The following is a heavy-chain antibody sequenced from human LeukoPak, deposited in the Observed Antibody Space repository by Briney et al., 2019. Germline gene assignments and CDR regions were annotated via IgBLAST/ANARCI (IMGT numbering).Heavy chain of an antibody. CDR3: ARADITMVRGAPDAFDI. J-gene: IGHJ3*02. Sequence: SETLSLTCSVSGDSISSSSSYWGWIRQPPGKGLEWIGSIYYSGSTYYNPSLKSRVTISVDTSKNQFSLKLSSVTAADTAVYYCARADITMVRGAPDAFDIWGQGTMVTVSS. D-gene: IGHD3-10*01. CDR2: IYYSGST. CDR1: GDSISSSSSY. V-gene: IGHV4-39*01.